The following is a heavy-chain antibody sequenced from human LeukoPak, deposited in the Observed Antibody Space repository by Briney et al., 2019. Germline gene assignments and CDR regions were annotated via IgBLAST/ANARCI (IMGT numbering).Heavy chain of an antibody. CDR2: LSGSSGST. J-gene: IGHJ4*02. CDR3: ASSTSYYNYFDY. D-gene: IGHD2-2*02. V-gene: IGHV3-23*01. CDR1: GFTFSRYA. Sequence: GGSLRLSCAASGFTFSRYAMNWVRQAPGKGLEWVSALSGSSGSTYYADSVKGRFTISRDNSKNTLFLQMISLRAEDTAIYFCASSTSYYNYFDYWGQGTLVTVSS.